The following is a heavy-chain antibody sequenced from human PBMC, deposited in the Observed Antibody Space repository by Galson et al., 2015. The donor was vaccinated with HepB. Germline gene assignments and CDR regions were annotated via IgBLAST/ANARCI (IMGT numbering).Heavy chain of an antibody. J-gene: IGHJ4*02. D-gene: IGHD2-8*01. Sequence: SLRLSCAASGFTFSSYAMSWVRQAPGKGLEWVSAISGSGGSTYYADSVKGRFTISRDNSKNTLYLQMNSLRAEDTAVYYCAEVSASVYAGLYFDYWGQGTLVTVSS. CDR1: GFTFSSYA. V-gene: IGHV3-23*01. CDR2: ISGSGGST. CDR3: AEVSASVYAGLYFDY.